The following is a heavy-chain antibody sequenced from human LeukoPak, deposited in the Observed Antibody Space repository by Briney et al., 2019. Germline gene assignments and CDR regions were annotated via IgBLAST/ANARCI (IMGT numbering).Heavy chain of an antibody. CDR3: ARASFQRWLQLGGD. Sequence: GGSLRLSCTASGFTFSTYSMNWVRQAPGKGLEWVSYISSSSSTIYYADSVKGRFTISRVNAKNSLYLQMNSLRDEDTAVYYCARASFQRWLQLGGDWGQGTLVTVSS. D-gene: IGHD5-24*01. CDR2: ISSSSSTI. J-gene: IGHJ4*02. V-gene: IGHV3-48*02. CDR1: GFTFSTYS.